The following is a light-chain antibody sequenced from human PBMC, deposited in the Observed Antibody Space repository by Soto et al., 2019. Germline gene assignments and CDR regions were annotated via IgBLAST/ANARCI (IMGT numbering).Light chain of an antibody. V-gene: IGKV1-5*01. Sequence: DIQMAQYSSTLFSSVGDRVTITCRASQSVRNWLAWYQQKPGRAPQLLIYDSSTLEPGVPSRFRGSGSGTEFTLTINGLQPDDFATYYCQQYDGYSPQTFGQGTKVDIK. CDR1: QSVRNW. CDR2: DSS. J-gene: IGKJ1*01. CDR3: QQYDGYSPQT.